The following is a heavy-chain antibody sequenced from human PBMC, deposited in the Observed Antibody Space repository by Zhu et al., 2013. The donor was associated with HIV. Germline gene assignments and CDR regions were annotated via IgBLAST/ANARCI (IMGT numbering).Heavy chain of an antibody. Sequence: QVQLVQSGAEVKKPGSSVKVSCKASGGTFSSYAISWVRQAPGQGLEWMGGIIPIFGTANYAQKFQGRVTITADKSTSTAYMELSSLRSEDTAVYYCARERGEYYYDSSGHWYFDLWGRGTLVTVSS. CDR2: IIPIFGTA. CDR1: GGTFSSYA. V-gene: IGHV1-69*06. CDR3: ARERGEYYYDSSGHWYFDL. J-gene: IGHJ2*01. D-gene: IGHD3-22*01.